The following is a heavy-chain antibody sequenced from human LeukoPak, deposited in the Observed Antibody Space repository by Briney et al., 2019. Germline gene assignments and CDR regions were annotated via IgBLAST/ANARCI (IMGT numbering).Heavy chain of an antibody. D-gene: IGHD6-19*01. V-gene: IGHV4-61*08. CDR1: GGSISSGGYY. CDR2: IYYSGST. J-gene: IGHJ4*02. Sequence: PSETLSLTCTVSGGSISSGGYYWSWIRQPPGKGLEWIGYIYYSGSTNYNPSLKSRVTISVDTSKNQFSLKLSSVTAADTAVYYCATAPRSSGWFDYWGQGTLVTVSS. CDR3: ATAPRSSGWFDY.